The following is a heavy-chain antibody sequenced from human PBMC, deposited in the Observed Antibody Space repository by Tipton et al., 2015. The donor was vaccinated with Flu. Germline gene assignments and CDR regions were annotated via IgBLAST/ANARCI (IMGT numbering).Heavy chain of an antibody. V-gene: IGHV3-48*03. CDR1: GFTFSSYE. Sequence: SLRLSCAASGFTFSSYEMNWVRQAPGEGLEWVSYISSSGSTIYYADSVKGRFTISRDNAKNSLYLQMNSLRAEDTAVYYCARDYGGYYYGMDVWGQGTTVTVSS. CDR2: ISSSGSTI. D-gene: IGHD3-10*01. J-gene: IGHJ6*02. CDR3: ARDYGGYYYGMDV.